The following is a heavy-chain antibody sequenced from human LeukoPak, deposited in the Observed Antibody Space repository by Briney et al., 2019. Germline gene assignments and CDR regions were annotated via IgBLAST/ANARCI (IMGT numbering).Heavy chain of an antibody. CDR3: ARGYGDSYFDY. Sequence: SETLSLTCAVNGGSFSGYYWSWIRQPPGKGLEWIGEINHRGSTNYNPSLKSRVTISVDTSKNQFSLKLSSVTAADTAVYYCARGYGDSYFDYWGQGTLVTVSS. D-gene: IGHD3-10*01. J-gene: IGHJ4*02. CDR2: INHRGST. V-gene: IGHV4-34*01. CDR1: GGSFSGYY.